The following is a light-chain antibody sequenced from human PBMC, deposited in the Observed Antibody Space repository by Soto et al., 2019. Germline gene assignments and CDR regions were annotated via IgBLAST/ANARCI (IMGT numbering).Light chain of an antibody. Sequence: EVVLTQSPGTLSVSPGERVTLSCRASQSVSTNYLAWYQQKPGQAPRLLIYGTSSRATGIPDRFSGSGSGTDFTLTISRLEPEDFAVYYCQQYVSSTRTFGQGTKVDIK. CDR2: GTS. V-gene: IGKV3-20*01. CDR3: QQYVSSTRT. J-gene: IGKJ1*01. CDR1: QSVSTNY.